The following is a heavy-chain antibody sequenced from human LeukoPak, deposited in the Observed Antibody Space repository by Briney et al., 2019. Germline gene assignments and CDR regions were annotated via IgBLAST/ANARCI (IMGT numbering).Heavy chain of an antibody. Sequence: GASVKVCCKASGYTFTSYDINWVRPAPGQGLGWVRRIVPVIGVATYAQSLRGRVIITADRSTNTAYMELSSLRFEDSAVYFCARHSSRGHYYDFDFWGQGSPVTVSS. CDR3: ARHSSRGHYYDFDF. V-gene: IGHV1-69*04. CDR1: GYTFTSYD. D-gene: IGHD3-22*01. J-gene: IGHJ4*02. CDR2: IVPVIGVA.